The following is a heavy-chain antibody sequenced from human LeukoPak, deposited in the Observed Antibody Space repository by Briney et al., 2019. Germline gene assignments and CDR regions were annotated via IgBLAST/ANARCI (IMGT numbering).Heavy chain of an antibody. J-gene: IGHJ4*01. Sequence: GGSLRLSCAVSGFTFNIYWMSWVRQAPGKGLEWVSRIKSDGSSTSYADSVKGRFTISRDNAKNTLYLQMNSLRAEDTAVYYCARDQLYCSGGYCYKDYWGQGTLVTVSS. CDR2: IKSDGSST. V-gene: IGHV3-74*01. CDR3: ARDQLYCSGGYCYKDY. CDR1: GFTFNIYW. D-gene: IGHD2-15*01.